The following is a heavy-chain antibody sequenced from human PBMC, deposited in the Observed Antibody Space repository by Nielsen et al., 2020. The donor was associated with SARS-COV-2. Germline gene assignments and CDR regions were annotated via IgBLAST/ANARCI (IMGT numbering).Heavy chain of an antibody. CDR2: KYYTGST. CDR3: ARSRISAVGSFDY. D-gene: IGHD6-13*01. CDR1: GDSISSDGYY. Sequence: SETLSLTCTVSGDSISSDGYYWTWICQHPGKGLEWIAYKYYTGSTYYNPSLKSRVTISLDRSNNQFSLHLSSVTAADTAVYYCARSRISAVGSFDYWGQGTLVTVSS. V-gene: IGHV4-31*03. J-gene: IGHJ4*02.